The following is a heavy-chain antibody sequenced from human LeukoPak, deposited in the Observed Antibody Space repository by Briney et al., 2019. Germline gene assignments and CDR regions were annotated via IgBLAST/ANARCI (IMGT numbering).Heavy chain of an antibody. J-gene: IGHJ4*02. D-gene: IGHD6-13*01. CDR2: IYYSGST. V-gene: IGHV4-39*01. CDR1: GGSISSSSYY. CDR3: ARLFAAATTLFDY. Sequence: PSETLSLTCTVSGGSISSSSYYWGWIRQPPGKGLEWIGSIYYSGSTYYNPSLKSRVTISVDTSKNQFSLKLSSVTAADTAVYYCARLFAAATTLFDYWGQGTLVTVSS.